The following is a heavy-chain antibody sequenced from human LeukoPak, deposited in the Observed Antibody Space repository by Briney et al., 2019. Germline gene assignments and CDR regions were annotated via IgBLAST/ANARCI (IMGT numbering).Heavy chain of an antibody. CDR2: INWSGETT. Sequence: GGSLRLSCAASGFSFEDFGMSWVRQAPGQGLERVSGINWSGETTSYAASVEGRFTISRDNAKKALYLQMNSLRAEDTALYYCARGYTSGGVDHWGQGTLVTVSS. V-gene: IGHV3-20*04. D-gene: IGHD6-25*01. CDR3: ARGYTSGGVDH. CDR1: GFSFEDFG. J-gene: IGHJ4*02.